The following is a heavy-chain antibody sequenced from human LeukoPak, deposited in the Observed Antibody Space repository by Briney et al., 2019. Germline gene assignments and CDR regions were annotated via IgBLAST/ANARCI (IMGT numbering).Heavy chain of an antibody. J-gene: IGHJ4*02. CDR3: ARGRSYSGSYGY. V-gene: IGHV4-4*07. Sequence: SETLSLTCTVSGGSISSYYWSWIRQPAGKGLEWIGRIYTSGSTNYNPSPKSRVTISVDTSKNQFSLKLSSVTAADTAVYYCARGRSYSGSYGYWGQGTLVTVSS. CDR2: IYTSGST. D-gene: IGHD1-26*01. CDR1: GGSISSYY.